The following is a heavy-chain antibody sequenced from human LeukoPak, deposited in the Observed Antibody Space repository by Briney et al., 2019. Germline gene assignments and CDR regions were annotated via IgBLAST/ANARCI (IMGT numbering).Heavy chain of an antibody. D-gene: IGHD1-26*01. CDR3: ARLLGATTSTHFDY. J-gene: IGHJ4*02. V-gene: IGHV1-46*01. Sequence: EASVKVSCKASGYTFTNCYMHWVRQAPGQGLEWMGIINTSVGSATYAQEVQGRVTMTRDTSTSTVYMELSSLRSEDTAVYYCARLLGATTSTHFDYWGQGTLVTVSP. CDR1: GYTFTNCY. CDR2: INTSVGSA.